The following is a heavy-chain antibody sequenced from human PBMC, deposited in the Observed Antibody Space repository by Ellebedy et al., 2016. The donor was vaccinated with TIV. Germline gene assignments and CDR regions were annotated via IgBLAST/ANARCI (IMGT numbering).Heavy chain of an antibody. J-gene: IGHJ4*02. CDR2: INQEGSDK. CDR3: ARRSTDFAFDS. Sequence: GESLKISCAASEFAFETDWMTWVRQAPGKGLEWVANINQEGSDKSYVDSVKGRFTISRDNSKNTLFLQMSSLRAEDTAVYFCARRSTDFAFDSWGQGTLVTVSS. D-gene: IGHD3/OR15-3a*01. CDR1: EFAFETDW. V-gene: IGHV3-7*03.